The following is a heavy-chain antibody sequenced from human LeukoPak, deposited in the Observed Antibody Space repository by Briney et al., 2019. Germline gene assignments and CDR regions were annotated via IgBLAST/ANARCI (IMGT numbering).Heavy chain of an antibody. D-gene: IGHD6-19*01. V-gene: IGHV3-53*01. J-gene: IGHJ4*02. Sequence: PGGSLILSCAASGFIVSNNYMNWVRQAPGKGLEWVSVIYSGGSTKYADSVKGRFTISRDNSKNTLYLQMNSLRAEDTAVYYCARSITVVGAYFEYWGQGTLVSVSS. CDR2: IYSGGST. CDR3: ARSITVVGAYFEY. CDR1: GFIVSNNY.